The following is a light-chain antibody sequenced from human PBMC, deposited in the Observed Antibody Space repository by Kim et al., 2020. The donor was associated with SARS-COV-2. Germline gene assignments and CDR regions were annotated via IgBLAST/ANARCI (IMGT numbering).Light chain of an antibody. CDR1: QGITNA. CDR2: GAS. CDR3: QKYNNCPLT. V-gene: IGKV1-27*01. Sequence: DIQMTQSPSSLSASVGDRVTITCRASQGITNALAWYQQKPGKVPKLLISGASALQSGVPSRFNGSGSETDFTLTISSLQPEDVATYYCQKYNNCPLTFGGGTKLEI. J-gene: IGKJ4*01.